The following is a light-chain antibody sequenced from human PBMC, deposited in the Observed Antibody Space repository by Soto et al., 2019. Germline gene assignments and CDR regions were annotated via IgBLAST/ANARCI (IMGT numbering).Light chain of an antibody. Sequence: EIVLTQSPGTLSLSPGQRATLACRASQSVSNRYLAWYQQKPGPAPRLLFYGASSRATGVPDRISGSGSGTDFALTINRLEAEDFAVYYCQQFSSPPLTFGGGTKVDIK. CDR2: GAS. CDR3: QQFSSPPLT. CDR1: QSVSNRY. V-gene: IGKV3-20*01. J-gene: IGKJ4*01.